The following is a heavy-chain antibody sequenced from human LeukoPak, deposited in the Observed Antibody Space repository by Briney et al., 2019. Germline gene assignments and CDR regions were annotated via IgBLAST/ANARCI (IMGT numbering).Heavy chain of an antibody. CDR1: GFTFSSYW. Sequence: GGSLRLSCAASGFTFSSYWMNWVRQAPGKGLEWVGRIKSKTDGGTTDYAAPVKGRFTISRDDSKNTLYLQMNSLKTEDTAVYYCTTFDWLLYALAWGQGTLVTVSS. D-gene: IGHD3-9*01. J-gene: IGHJ5*02. V-gene: IGHV3-15*07. CDR2: IKSKTDGGTT. CDR3: TTFDWLLYALA.